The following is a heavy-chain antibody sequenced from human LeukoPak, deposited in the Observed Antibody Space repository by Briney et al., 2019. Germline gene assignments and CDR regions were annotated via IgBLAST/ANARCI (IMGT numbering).Heavy chain of an antibody. J-gene: IGHJ4*02. D-gene: IGHD6-6*01. Sequence: GGSLRLSCVASGFTFSSYWMSWVRRAPGKGLEWVANIKQDGSEKYYVDSVKGRFTISRDNAKNSLYLQMNSLRAEDTAVYYCARVEYSSSPVDYWGQGTLVTVSS. CDR3: ARVEYSSSPVDY. V-gene: IGHV3-7*01. CDR1: GFTFSSYW. CDR2: IKQDGSEK.